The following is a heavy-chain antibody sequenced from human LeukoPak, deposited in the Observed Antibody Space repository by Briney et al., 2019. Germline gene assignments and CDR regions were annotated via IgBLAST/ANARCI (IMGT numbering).Heavy chain of an antibody. V-gene: IGHV3-74*01. CDR3: AKDQGRYCSGGSCYSGFDY. D-gene: IGHD2-15*01. Sequence: GGSLRLSCADSGFTFSRYWMHWVRQTPGKGLVWVSCISADGSVTRYADSVKGRFTISRDNTKSTLYLQMHSLRAEDTAVYYCAKDQGRYCSGGSCYSGFDYWGQGTLVTVSS. J-gene: IGHJ4*02. CDR2: ISADGSVT. CDR1: GFTFSRYW.